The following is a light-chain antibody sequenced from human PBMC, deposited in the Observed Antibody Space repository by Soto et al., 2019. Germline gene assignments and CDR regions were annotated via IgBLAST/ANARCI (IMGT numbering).Light chain of an antibody. CDR3: SSYTSSSTHNYV. CDR2: EVS. V-gene: IGLV2-14*01. J-gene: IGLJ1*01. Sequence: QSVLTQPASVSGSPGQSITISCTGTSSDVGGYNCVSWYQQHPGKAPKLMIYEVSNRPSRVSNRFSGSKSGNTASLTISGLQAEDEADYYCSSYTSSSTHNYVFGTGTKVTVL. CDR1: SSDVGGYNC.